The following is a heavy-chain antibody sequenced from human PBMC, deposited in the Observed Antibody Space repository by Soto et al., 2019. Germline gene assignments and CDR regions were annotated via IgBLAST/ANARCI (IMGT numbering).Heavy chain of an antibody. CDR3: AHRDIAVAGEPFDY. J-gene: IGHJ4*02. Sequence: QITLKESGPTLVKPTQTLTLTCTFSGFSLSTSGVGVGWIRQPPGKALEWLALIYWDDDKRYSPSLKSRLTITKDTSKNQVVLTMTNTDPVDTATYYCAHRDIAVAGEPFDYWGQGTLVTVSS. D-gene: IGHD6-19*01. V-gene: IGHV2-5*02. CDR2: IYWDDDK. CDR1: GFSLSTSGVG.